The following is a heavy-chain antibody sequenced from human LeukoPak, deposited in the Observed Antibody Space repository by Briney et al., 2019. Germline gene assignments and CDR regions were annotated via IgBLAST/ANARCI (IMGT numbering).Heavy chain of an antibody. CDR1: GYTFNAYA. CDR2: IDPNTGNP. V-gene: IGHV7-4-1*01. D-gene: IGHD2-8*01. CDR3: ARDWFSNGVSTLDI. Sequence: ASVKLSCKASGYTFNAYAINWMRQAPGQDFEWLGWIDPNTGNPTYAQVFRGRFVFSLDTSLSTAYLEIYSLKAEDTAMYYCARDWFSNGVSTLDIWGQGTLV. J-gene: IGHJ3*02.